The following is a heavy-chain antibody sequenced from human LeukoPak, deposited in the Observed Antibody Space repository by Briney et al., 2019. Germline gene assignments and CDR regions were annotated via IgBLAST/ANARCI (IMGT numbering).Heavy chain of an antibody. V-gene: IGHV3-23*01. Sequence: GGSLRLSCAASGSTFSSSAMSWVRQAPGKGLEWVSAISGSGDRTYNADSVKGRFTISRDNSKDTLYLQMNSLRAEDTAIYYCARDRGEHWFDPWGQGTLVTVSS. D-gene: IGHD1-1*01. CDR1: GSTFSSSA. CDR3: ARDRGEHWFDP. J-gene: IGHJ5*02. CDR2: ISGSGDRT.